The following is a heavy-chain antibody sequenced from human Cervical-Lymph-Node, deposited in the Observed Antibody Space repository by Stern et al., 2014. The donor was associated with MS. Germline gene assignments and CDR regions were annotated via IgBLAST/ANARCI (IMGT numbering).Heavy chain of an antibody. J-gene: IGHJ5*02. Sequence: VQLVQSGAEVKKPGSSVNVSCKASGGTFISSYAITWMRQAPGQGLEWMGRIIPILGLPNYAQKFQARVTITADTSTSTAYMELSSLRSEDTAVYYCARGVVTNRAAATLHNLFDPWGQGTLVTVSS. CDR1: GGTFISSYA. CDR2: IIPILGLP. D-gene: IGHD2-15*01. CDR3: ARGVVTNRAAATLHNLFDP. V-gene: IGHV1-69*09.